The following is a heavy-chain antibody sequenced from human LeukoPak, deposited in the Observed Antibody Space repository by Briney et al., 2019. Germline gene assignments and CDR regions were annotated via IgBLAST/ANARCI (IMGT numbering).Heavy chain of an antibody. CDR1: GFTFSSYG. V-gene: IGHV3-33*06. Sequence: GGSLRLSCAASGFTFSSYGMHWVRQAPGKGLEWVAVIWYDGSNKYYADSVKGRFTISRDNSKNTLYLQMNSLRAEDTAVYYCAKEALTYGDYVFGYWGQGTLVTVSS. CDR2: IWYDGSNK. J-gene: IGHJ4*02. D-gene: IGHD4-17*01. CDR3: AKEALTYGDYVFGY.